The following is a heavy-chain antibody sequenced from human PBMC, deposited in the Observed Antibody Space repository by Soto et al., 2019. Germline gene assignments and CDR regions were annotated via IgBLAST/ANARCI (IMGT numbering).Heavy chain of an antibody. CDR1: GYTFTSYA. J-gene: IGHJ4*02. CDR2: INAGNGNT. D-gene: IGHD2-8*01. CDR3: ARDGGDIVLMVYAPYYFDC. V-gene: IGHV1-3*01. Sequence: QVQLVQSGAEVKKPGASVKVSCKASGYTFTSYAMHWVRQAPGQRLEWMGWINAGNGNTKYSQKFQGRVTITRDTYASTAYMELSSLRSEDTAVYYCARDGGDIVLMVYAPYYFDCWGQGALVTVSS.